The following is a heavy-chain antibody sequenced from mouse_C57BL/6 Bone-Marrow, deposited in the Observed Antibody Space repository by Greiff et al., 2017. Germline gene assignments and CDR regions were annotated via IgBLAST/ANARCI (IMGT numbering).Heavy chain of an antibody. Sequence: VQLQQSGPELVKPGASVKISCKASGYTFTDYYMNWVKQSHGKSLEWIGDINPNNGGTSYNQKFKGKATLTVDKSSSTAYMELRSLTSEDSAVYYCARGVITTVYFDYWGQGTTLTVSS. J-gene: IGHJ2*01. CDR3: ARGVITTVYFDY. CDR2: INPNNGGT. CDR1: GYTFTDYY. V-gene: IGHV1-26*01. D-gene: IGHD1-1*01.